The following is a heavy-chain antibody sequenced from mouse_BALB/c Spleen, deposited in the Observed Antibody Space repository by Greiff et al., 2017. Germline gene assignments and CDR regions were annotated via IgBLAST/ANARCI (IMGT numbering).Heavy chain of an antibody. CDR2: INPNNGDT. J-gene: IGHJ2*01. CDR3: ARYPFDY. CDR1: GYTFTDYY. V-gene: IGHV1-18*01. Sequence: VQLKESGPELVKPGASVKMSCKASGYTFTDYYMQWVKQSHGKSLEWIGDINPNNGDTFYNQKFKGKATLTVDKSSSTAYMQLNSLTSEDSAVYYCARYPFDYWGQGTTLTVSS.